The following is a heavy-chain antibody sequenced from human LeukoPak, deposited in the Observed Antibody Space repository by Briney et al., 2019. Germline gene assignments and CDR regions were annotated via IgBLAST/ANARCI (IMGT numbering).Heavy chain of an antibody. Sequence: PGGSLRLSCAASGFSFSTYSMIWVRQAPGKGLEWVSSISSSSSYIYYADSVKGRFTISRDNAKNSLYLQMNSLRAEDTAVYYCARRRDSDYWGQGTLVTVSS. V-gene: IGHV3-21*01. J-gene: IGHJ4*02. CDR1: GFSFSTYS. CDR2: ISSSSSYI. CDR3: ARRRDSDY. D-gene: IGHD2-15*01.